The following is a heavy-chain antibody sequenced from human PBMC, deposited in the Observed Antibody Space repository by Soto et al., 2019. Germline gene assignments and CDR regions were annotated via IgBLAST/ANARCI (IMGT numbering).Heavy chain of an antibody. CDR2: IRSKTYGATA. V-gene: IGHV3-49*03. CDR1: GFTFSDYA. D-gene: IGHD3-22*01. Sequence: PGGSLRLSCTTSGFTFSDYAMSWFRQTPGKGLEWVGFIRSKTYGATAEYAASVKGRFTISRDDSKSIAYLQIDSLKTEDSAVYYCARPYSVIVVRYFDYWGQGTLVTVSS. J-gene: IGHJ4*02. CDR3: ARPYSVIVVRYFDY.